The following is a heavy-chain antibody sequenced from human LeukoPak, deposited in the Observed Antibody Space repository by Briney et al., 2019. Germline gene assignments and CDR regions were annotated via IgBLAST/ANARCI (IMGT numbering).Heavy chain of an antibody. J-gene: IGHJ4*02. D-gene: IGHD3-9*01. CDR3: ARSSKNRILTGYYAY. CDR2: INHSGST. CDR1: GGSFSGYY. V-gene: IGHV4-34*01. Sequence: PSETLSLTCAVYGGSFSGYYWSWIRQPPGKGLEWIGEINHSGSTNYNPSLKSRVTISVDTSKSQFSLKLGSVTAADTAVYYCARSSKNRILTGYYAYWGQGTLVTVSS.